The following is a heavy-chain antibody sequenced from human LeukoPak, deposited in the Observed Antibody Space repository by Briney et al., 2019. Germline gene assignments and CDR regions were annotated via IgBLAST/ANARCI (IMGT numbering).Heavy chain of an antibody. Sequence: GGSLRLSCAASGFTFSSYAMSWVRQAPGKGLEWVSGISATGGSTYYADSVKGRLTISRDNSKNTLYLQMISLRAEDTAVYYCAKGVTVTRVYNWFDPWGQGTLVTVSS. CDR1: GFTFSSYA. CDR2: ISATGGST. CDR3: AKGVTVTRVYNWFDP. V-gene: IGHV3-23*01. J-gene: IGHJ5*02. D-gene: IGHD4-17*01.